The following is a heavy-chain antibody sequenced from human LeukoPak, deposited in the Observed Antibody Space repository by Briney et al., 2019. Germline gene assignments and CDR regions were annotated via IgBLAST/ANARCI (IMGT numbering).Heavy chain of an antibody. D-gene: IGHD2-21*01. CDR2: IYGGGST. CDR1: GFTVRTHS. Sequence: GGSLRLSCAASGFTVRTHSMSWVRQAPGKGLEWVSIIYGGGSTYYADSVNGRFTISRDSSKNTLFLQMNSLRAEDTALYYCASAREYCGGAECYEYFQHWGQGTLVTVSS. CDR3: ASAREYCGGAECYEYFQH. V-gene: IGHV3-53*01. J-gene: IGHJ1*01.